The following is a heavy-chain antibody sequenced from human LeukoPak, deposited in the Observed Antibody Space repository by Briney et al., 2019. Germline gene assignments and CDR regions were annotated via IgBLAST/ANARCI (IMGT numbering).Heavy chain of an antibody. D-gene: IGHD1-26*01. CDR3: ARALRGRGATNYYYYYMDV. V-gene: IGHV3-48*01. CDR2: ISSSSSTI. CDR1: GFTFSSYE. J-gene: IGHJ6*03. Sequence: GGSLRLSCAASGFTFSSYEMNWVRQAPGKGLEWVSYISSSSSTIYYADSVKGRFTISRDNAKNSLYLQMNSLRAEDTAVYYCARALRGRGATNYYYYYMDVWGKGTTVTVSS.